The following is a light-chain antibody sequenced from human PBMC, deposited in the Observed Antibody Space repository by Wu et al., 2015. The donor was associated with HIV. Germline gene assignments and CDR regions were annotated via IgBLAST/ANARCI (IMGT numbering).Light chain of an antibody. CDR2: AAS. J-gene: IGKJ4*01. CDR1: QSITSGF. V-gene: IGKV3-20*01. Sequence: EIVLTQSPGTLSLSPGERATLSCRASQSITSGFLAWFQQRPGQAPRLVIFAASNRATGIPDRFSGSGSGTNFSLTISRLEPEDFGVYYCQHYGSTPVPFGGGTKVEIK. CDR3: QHYGSTPVP.